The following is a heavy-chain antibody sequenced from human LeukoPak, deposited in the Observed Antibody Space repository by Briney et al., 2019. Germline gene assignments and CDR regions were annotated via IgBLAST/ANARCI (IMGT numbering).Heavy chain of an antibody. CDR3: ARDHGTRGYYYMDV. J-gene: IGHJ6*03. V-gene: IGHV4-59*01. D-gene: IGHD1-1*01. CDR1: GGSISSYY. Sequence: SETLSLTCTVSGGSISSYYWSWIRQPPGKGLEWIGYIYYSGSTNYNPSLKSRVTISVDTSKNQFSLKLSSVTAADTAVYYCARDHGTRGYYYMDVWGKGTTVTVSS. CDR2: IYYSGST.